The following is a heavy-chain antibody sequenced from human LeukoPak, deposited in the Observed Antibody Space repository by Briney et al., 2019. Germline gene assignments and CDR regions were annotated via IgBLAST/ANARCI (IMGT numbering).Heavy chain of an antibody. J-gene: IGHJ3*02. V-gene: IGHV1-2*06. Sequence: GASVKVSCKASGYTFTGYYMHWVRQAPGQGLEWMGRINPDSGGTNYAQKFQGRVTMTRDTSISTAYMALSRLRSDDTAVYYCARDPMMGVVPDAFDIWGQGTMVTVSS. D-gene: IGHD3-22*01. CDR3: ARDPMMGVVPDAFDI. CDR1: GYTFTGYY. CDR2: INPDSGGT.